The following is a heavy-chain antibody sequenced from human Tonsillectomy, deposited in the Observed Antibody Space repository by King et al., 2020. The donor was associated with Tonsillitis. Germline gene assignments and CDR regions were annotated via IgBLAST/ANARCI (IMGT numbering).Heavy chain of an antibody. J-gene: IGHJ4*02. CDR2: ISYDGSNE. CDR3: ARGDLLRLYYFDY. Sequence: VQLVESGGGVVQPGRSLRLSCEASGFTFSSHAMHWVRQAPGKGLDWVAVISYDGSNEYYADSVKGRFTISRDNSKSTLYLQMNSLRAEDTALYYCARGDLLRLYYFDYWGQGTLVTVSS. D-gene: IGHD1-26*01. CDR1: GFTFSSHA. V-gene: IGHV3-30*01.